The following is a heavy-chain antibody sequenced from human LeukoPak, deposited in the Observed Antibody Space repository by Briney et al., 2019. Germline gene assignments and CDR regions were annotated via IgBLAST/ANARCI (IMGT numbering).Heavy chain of an antibody. D-gene: IGHD4-23*01. CDR2: ISSNGGST. CDR3: ARAETTVVTPADY. J-gene: IGHJ4*02. CDR1: GFTFSSYA. V-gene: IGHV3-64*01. Sequence: GGSLRLSCAASGFTFSSYAMHWVRQAPGKGLEYVSAISSNGGSTYYANSVKGRFTISRDNSKNTLYLQMGSLRAEDMAVYYCARAETTVVTPADYWGQGTLVTVSS.